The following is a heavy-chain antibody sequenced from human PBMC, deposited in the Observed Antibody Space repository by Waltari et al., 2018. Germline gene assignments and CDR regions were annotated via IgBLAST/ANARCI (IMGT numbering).Heavy chain of an antibody. V-gene: IGHV1-18*01. CDR3: ARDKRITIFGVVIDYYYGMDV. J-gene: IGHJ6*02. Sequence: QVQLVQSGAEVKKPGASVKVSCKASGYTFTSYGISWVRQAPGQGLEWMGWISAYNGNTNYAQKLQGRVTMTTDTSTSTAYMELRSLRSYDTAVYYCARDKRITIFGVVIDYYYGMDVWGQGTTVIVSS. CDR1: GYTFTSYG. CDR2: ISAYNGNT. D-gene: IGHD3-3*01.